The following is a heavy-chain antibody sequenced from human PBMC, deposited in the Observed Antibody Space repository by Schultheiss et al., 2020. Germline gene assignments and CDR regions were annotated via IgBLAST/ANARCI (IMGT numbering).Heavy chain of an antibody. D-gene: IGHD6-13*01. J-gene: IGHJ6*02. CDR2: ISGSGGST. Sequence: GGSLRLSCAASGFTFSSYAMSWVRQAPGKGLEWVSAISGSGGSTYYADSVKGRFTISRDNSKNTLYLQMNSLRAEDTAVYYCAKDTEEKYSSSWYYYYYGMDVWGQGTTVTVS. CDR1: GFTFSSYA. V-gene: IGHV3-23*01. CDR3: AKDTEEKYSSSWYYYYYGMDV.